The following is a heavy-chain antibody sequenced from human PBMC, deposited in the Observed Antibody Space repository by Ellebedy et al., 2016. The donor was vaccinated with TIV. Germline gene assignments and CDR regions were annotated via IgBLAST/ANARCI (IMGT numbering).Heavy chain of an antibody. CDR1: GFTFDDYG. Sequence: GESLKISCAASGFTFDDYGMSWVRQAPGKGLEWVSVIYSGCSTYYADSVKGRFTISRDNSKNTLYLQMNSLRAEDTAVYYCARRVAVAGFDYWGQGTLVTVSS. J-gene: IGHJ4*02. CDR2: IYSGCST. D-gene: IGHD6-19*01. CDR3: ARRVAVAGFDY. V-gene: IGHV3-66*04.